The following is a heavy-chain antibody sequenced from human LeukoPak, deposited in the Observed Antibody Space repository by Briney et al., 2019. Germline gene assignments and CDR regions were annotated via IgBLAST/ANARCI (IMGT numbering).Heavy chain of an antibody. CDR3: ASESDLSMVRGVITY. Sequence: SETLSLTCTVSGGSINSYYWNWIRQPPGKGLELIGYIYYSGSPTYNPPLKSRVTISVDTSKNQFSLKLSSVTAADTAVYYCASESDLSMVRGVITYWGQGTLVTVSS. D-gene: IGHD3-10*01. CDR1: GGSINSYY. CDR2: IYYSGSP. J-gene: IGHJ4*02. V-gene: IGHV4-59*08.